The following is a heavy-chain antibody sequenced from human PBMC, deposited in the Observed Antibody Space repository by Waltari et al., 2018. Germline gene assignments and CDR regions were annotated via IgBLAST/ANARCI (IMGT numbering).Heavy chain of an antibody. J-gene: IGHJ5*02. CDR2: IYYSGST. CDR3: ARSGYYDSSGYYWWFDP. CDR1: GGSISRSNYY. V-gene: IGHV4-39*01. D-gene: IGHD3-22*01. Sequence: QLQLQESGPGLVKPSETLSLTCTVSGGSISRSNYYWGWIRQPPGQGLEWIGSIYYSGSTYYNPSLKSRVTISVDTSKNQFYLKLNSVTAADTAVHYCARSGYYDSSGYYWWFDPWGQGTLVTVSS.